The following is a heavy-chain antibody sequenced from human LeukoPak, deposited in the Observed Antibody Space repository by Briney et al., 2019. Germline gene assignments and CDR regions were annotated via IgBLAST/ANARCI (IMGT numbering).Heavy chain of an antibody. CDR2: IYYGGST. Sequence: PSQTLFLTCTVSGGSISSGDYYWSWIRQPPGKGLEWIGYIYYGGSTNYNPPLKSRVTISVDTSKNQFSLRLSSVTAADTAVYYCARDLSQVGDYLGWFDPWGQGTLVTVSS. CDR3: ARDLSQVGDYLGWFDP. J-gene: IGHJ5*02. CDR1: GGSISSGDYY. V-gene: IGHV4-30-4*01. D-gene: IGHD4-17*01.